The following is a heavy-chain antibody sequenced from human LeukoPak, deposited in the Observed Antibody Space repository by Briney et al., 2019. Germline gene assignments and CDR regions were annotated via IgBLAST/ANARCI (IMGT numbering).Heavy chain of an antibody. CDR3: ARGRGTIFGVVNYYYMDV. J-gene: IGHJ6*03. V-gene: IGHV1-8*01. D-gene: IGHD3-3*01. CDR2: MNPNSGNT. Sequence: ASVKVSCKASGYTFTSYDINWVRQATGQGLEWMGWMNPNSGNTGYAQKFQGRVTMTRNTSISTAYMELSSLRSGDTAVYYCARGRGTIFGVVNYYYMDVWGKGTTVTVSS. CDR1: GYTFTSYD.